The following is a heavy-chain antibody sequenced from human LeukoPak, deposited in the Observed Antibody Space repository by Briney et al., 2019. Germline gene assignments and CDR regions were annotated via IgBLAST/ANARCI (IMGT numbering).Heavy chain of an antibody. D-gene: IGHD3-10*01. J-gene: IGHJ6*03. V-gene: IGHV3-48*01. CDR2: ISSSSSTI. CDR1: GFTFSSYS. CDR3: AKLGKTENHYGSGRFSYYYYMDV. Sequence: GGSLRLSCAASGFTFSSYSMNWVRQAPGRGLEWVSYISSSSSTIYYADSVKGRFTISRDNSKNTLYLQMNSLRAKDTAVYYCAKLGKTENHYGSGRFSYYYYMDVWGKGTTVTISS.